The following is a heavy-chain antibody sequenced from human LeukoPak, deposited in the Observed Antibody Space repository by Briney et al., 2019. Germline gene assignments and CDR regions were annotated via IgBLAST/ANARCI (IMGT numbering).Heavy chain of an antibody. Sequence: SETLSLTCTVSGGSISSGDYYWSWIRQPPGKGLEWIGYISHSGSTYYSPSLKSRVTISVDMSKNQFSLKLGSVSAADTAVYYCGGDVGRDYFDYWGQGTLVTVSS. D-gene: IGHD3-10*01. CDR2: ISHSGST. CDR3: GGDVGRDYFDY. CDR1: GGSISSGDYY. V-gene: IGHV4-30-4*01. J-gene: IGHJ4*02.